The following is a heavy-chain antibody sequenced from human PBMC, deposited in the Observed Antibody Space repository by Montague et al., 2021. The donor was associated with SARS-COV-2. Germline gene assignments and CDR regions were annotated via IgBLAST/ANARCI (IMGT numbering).Heavy chain of an antibody. CDR3: ASLRGSAEILTAFQGVSYFYGMDV. CDR1: GGSVSSGSFY. D-gene: IGHD3-9*01. J-gene: IGHJ6*02. CDR2: IYYTGSX. V-gene: IGHV4-61*01. Sequence: SETLSLTCTVSGGSVSSGSFYWSWIRQPAGKGLELIGYIYYTGSXNYXRSVKSRVTISVDTSKNQFSLKLSSVTAADTAVYYCASLRGSAEILTAFQGVSYFYGMDVWGQGTTVTVSS.